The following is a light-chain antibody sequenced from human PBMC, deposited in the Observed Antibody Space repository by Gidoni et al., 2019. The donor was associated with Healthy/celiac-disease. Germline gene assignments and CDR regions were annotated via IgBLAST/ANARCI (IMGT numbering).Light chain of an antibody. CDR2: GAS. CDR3: QKYKNWPPYT. J-gene: IGKJ2*01. V-gene: IGKV3-15*01. Sequence: IVLTQSPATLSVSPGERATLSCRASQSVSSNFAWYQQKPGQAHRLLISGASTRATGIPARFSGSGSGTEVTLTISSLQSEDLAVYYCQKYKNWPPYTFXQXTKLEIK. CDR1: QSVSSN.